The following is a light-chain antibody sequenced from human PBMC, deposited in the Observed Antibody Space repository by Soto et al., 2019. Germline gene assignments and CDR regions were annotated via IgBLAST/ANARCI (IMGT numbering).Light chain of an antibody. V-gene: IGKV1-9*01. CDR3: QQSYNFLFT. CDR2: AAS. CDR1: QGISSF. J-gene: IGKJ3*01. Sequence: IQLTQSPSSLSASVGDSVTITCRASQGISSFLAWYQQKPGKAPKLLIYAASTLQSGVPSRFSGSGSGTDFTLTISSLQPEDFATYFCQQSYNFLFTFGPGTKVDIK.